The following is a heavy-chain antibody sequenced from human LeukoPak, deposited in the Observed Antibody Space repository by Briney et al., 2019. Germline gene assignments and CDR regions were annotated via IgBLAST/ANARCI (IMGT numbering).Heavy chain of an antibody. CDR2: IYFSGTT. Sequence: SETLSLTCTVSGGSISSGDFYWSWVRQPPGKALEWIGYIYFSGTTYYNPFLKSRITMSVDTSKNQFSLKLSSVTAADTAMYYCARNTGWLQPFDYWGQGTLVTVSS. V-gene: IGHV4-30-4*01. CDR3: ARNTGWLQPFDY. D-gene: IGHD5-24*01. J-gene: IGHJ4*02. CDR1: GGSISSGDFY.